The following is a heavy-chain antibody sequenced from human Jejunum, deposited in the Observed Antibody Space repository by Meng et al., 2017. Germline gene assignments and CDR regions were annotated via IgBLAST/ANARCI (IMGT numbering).Heavy chain of an antibody. CDR3: AREYSSGYNAFDI. D-gene: IGHD6-19*01. J-gene: IGHJ3*02. CDR2: INSDGSST. CDR1: GFTFSTYW. V-gene: IGHV3-74*01. Sequence: GESLKISCAASGFTFSTYWMHWVRQAPGKGLVWVSRINSDGSSTNYADSVKGRFTISRDNAKNTLYLQMNSLRAEDTAGYYCAREYSSGYNAFDIWGQGTMVTVSS.